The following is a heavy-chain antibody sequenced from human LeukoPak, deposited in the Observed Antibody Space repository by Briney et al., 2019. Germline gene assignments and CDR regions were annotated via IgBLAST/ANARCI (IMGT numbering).Heavy chain of an antibody. CDR1: GGSISTYY. Sequence: PSETLSLTCTVSGGSISTYYWNWIRQSPGKGLELIGYMYYSGSTNYNPSLKSRVTISVATSKNESSLKLSSVTAADTAVYYCARTPATTWTNHFDYWGQGTLVTVSS. CDR3: ARTPATTWTNHFDY. J-gene: IGHJ4*02. V-gene: IGHV4-59*01. CDR2: MYYSGST. D-gene: IGHD4-17*01.